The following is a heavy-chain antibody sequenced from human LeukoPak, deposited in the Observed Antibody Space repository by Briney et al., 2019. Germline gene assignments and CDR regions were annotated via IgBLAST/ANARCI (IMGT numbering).Heavy chain of an antibody. J-gene: IGHJ3*02. CDR1: GFTFSSYA. CDR2: ISGSGGST. Sequence: PGGSLRLSCAASGFTFSSYAMSWVRQAPGKGLEWVSAISGSGGSTYYADSVKGRFTISRDNSKNTLYLQMNSLRAEDTAVYYRAKDPGIVGATDAFDIWGQGTMVTVSS. CDR3: AKDPGIVGATDAFDI. D-gene: IGHD1-26*01. V-gene: IGHV3-23*01.